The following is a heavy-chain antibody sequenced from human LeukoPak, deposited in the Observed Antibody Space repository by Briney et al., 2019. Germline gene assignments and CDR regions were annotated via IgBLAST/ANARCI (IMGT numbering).Heavy chain of an antibody. Sequence: GGSLRLSCAASGFTVRSNYMSWVRQAPGKGLEWVSVIYSGGSTYYADSVKGRFTISRDNSKNTLYLQMNSLRAEDTAVYYCARDPKAGAFDIWGQGTMVTVSS. V-gene: IGHV3-66*01. CDR3: ARDPKAGAFDI. J-gene: IGHJ3*02. CDR2: IYSGGST. D-gene: IGHD3-10*01. CDR1: GFTVRSNY.